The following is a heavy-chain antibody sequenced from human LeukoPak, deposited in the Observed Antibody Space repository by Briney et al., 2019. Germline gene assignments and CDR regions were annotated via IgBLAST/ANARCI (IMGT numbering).Heavy chain of an antibody. CDR1: GFMFSDYY. D-gene: IGHD3-3*01. V-gene: IGHV3-11*04. J-gene: IGHJ3*02. CDR3: ARRDWVSGAVRAFDI. CDR2: ISNDSVDK. Sequence: GGSLRLSCVGSGFMFSDYYMSWIRQAPGKGLERVSYISNDSVDKYYVDSVRGRFTISRDNAKKSMYLQMSGLRVEDTAVYYCARRDWVSGAVRAFDIWGQGTMVTVSS.